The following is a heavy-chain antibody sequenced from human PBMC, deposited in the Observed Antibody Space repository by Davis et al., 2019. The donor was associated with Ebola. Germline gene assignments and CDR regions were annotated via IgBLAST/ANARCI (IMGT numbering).Heavy chain of an antibody. Sequence: GESLKISCEVSTFTFSTYSMNWVRQAPGKGLEWVSSISGSGFYMYYADSVKGRFTISRDNAKNSLYLQLNSLRAEDTAVYYCARDWAGLDVWGKGTTVTVSS. CDR1: TFTFSTYS. J-gene: IGHJ6*04. CDR3: ARDWAGLDV. D-gene: IGHD3-16*01. V-gene: IGHV3-21*01. CDR2: ISGSGFYM.